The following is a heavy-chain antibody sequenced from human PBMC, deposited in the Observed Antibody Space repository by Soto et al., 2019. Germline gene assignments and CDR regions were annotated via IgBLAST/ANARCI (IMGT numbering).Heavy chain of an antibody. Sequence: PSETLSLTCTVSGGSISSGGYYWSWIRQHPXKGLEWIGYIYYSGSTYYNPSLKSRVTISVDTSKNQFSLKLSSVTAADTAVYYCAREYCDILTGPYGMDVWGQGTTVTVSS. CDR2: IYYSGST. V-gene: IGHV4-31*03. CDR3: AREYCDILTGPYGMDV. J-gene: IGHJ6*02. CDR1: GGSISSGGYY. D-gene: IGHD3-9*01.